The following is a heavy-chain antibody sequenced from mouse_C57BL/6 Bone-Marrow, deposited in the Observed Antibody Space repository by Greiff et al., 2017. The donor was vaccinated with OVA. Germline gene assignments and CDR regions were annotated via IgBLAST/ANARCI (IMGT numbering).Heavy chain of an antibody. CDR1: GYSFTGYC. Sequence: VHLQQSGPELVKPGASVKISCKASGYSFTGYCINWVMQSHGQSLEWIGRIYPYSGDTFYNQKFKGKATLTVDTSSSTAHMELRSLTSEDSAVYYWARDDVGYYDSSRLFADWGKGTLVTVSA. J-gene: IGHJ3*01. D-gene: IGHD1-1*01. CDR2: IYPYSGDT. V-gene: IGHV1-20*01. CDR3: ARDDVGYYDSSRLFAD.